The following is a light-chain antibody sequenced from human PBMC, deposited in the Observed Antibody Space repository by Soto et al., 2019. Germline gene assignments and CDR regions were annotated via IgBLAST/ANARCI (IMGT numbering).Light chain of an antibody. J-gene: IGKJ1*01. CDR3: QQYYSYPRT. CDR2: AAS. V-gene: IGKV1-8*01. CDR1: QGIRSY. Sequence: AVLGTQCPSSFSASPGAIFTITCRASQGIRSYLAWYQQKPGKAPKLLIYAASTLQSGVPSRFSGSGSGTDFTLTISCLQSEDFATYYCQQYYSYPRTLGQGTQVAIK.